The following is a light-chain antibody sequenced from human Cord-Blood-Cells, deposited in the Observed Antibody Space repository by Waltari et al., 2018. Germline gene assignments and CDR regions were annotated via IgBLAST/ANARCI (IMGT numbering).Light chain of an antibody. V-gene: IGKV1-5*03. J-gene: IGKJ4*01. CDR2: KAS. CDR3: QQYNSYSLT. Sequence: DIQMTQSPSTLSASVGDRVTITCRASQSISSWLAWYQQNPGKAPKLLIYKASSLESGGPSRFSGSGSGTEFTLTISSLQPDDFATYYGQQYNSYSLTFGGGTKVEIK. CDR1: QSISSW.